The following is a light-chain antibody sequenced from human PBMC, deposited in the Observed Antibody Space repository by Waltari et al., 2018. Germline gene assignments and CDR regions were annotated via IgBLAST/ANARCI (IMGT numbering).Light chain of an antibody. CDR2: GAS. Sequence: EIVLTQSPGTLSLSPGERATISGRAIQSVSSSYLAWYQQKPGKAPRLLIYGASSRATGIPDRFSGSESGTDFTLTISRLEPEDFAVYYCQQYGSSPWTFGLGTKVEIK. CDR1: QSVSSSY. V-gene: IGKV3-20*01. CDR3: QQYGSSPWT. J-gene: IGKJ1*01.